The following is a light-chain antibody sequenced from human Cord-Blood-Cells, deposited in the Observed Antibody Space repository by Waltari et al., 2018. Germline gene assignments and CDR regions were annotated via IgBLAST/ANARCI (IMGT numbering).Light chain of an antibody. J-gene: IGKJ5*01. CDR3: QQYDNLPIT. Sequence: DIQMTQSPSSLSASVGDRVTITRQASQDISNYLNWYQQKPGKDPKLLFYDASNLETGVQSRFSGSGSGTDFTFTISSLQPEDIATYYCQQYDNLPITFGQGTRLEIK. CDR1: QDISNY. V-gene: IGKV1-33*01. CDR2: DAS.